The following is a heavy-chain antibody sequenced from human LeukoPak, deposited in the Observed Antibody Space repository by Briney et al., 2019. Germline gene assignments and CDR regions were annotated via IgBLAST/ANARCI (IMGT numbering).Heavy chain of an antibody. Sequence: PGGSLRLSCAASVFTFSSYAMTRVRQAPGRGLEWVSAISGSGGSTYYADSVKGRFTISRDQSKNTLFLQMNSLRAEDTAMYYCARDYYVSGSSPFDYWGQGTLVTVSS. CDR2: ISGSGGST. CDR1: VFTFSSYA. D-gene: IGHD3-10*01. V-gene: IGHV3-23*01. J-gene: IGHJ4*02. CDR3: ARDYYVSGSSPFDY.